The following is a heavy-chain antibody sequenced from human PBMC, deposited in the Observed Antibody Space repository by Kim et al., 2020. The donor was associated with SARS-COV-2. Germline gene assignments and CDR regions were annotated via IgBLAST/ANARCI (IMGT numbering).Heavy chain of an antibody. D-gene: IGHD3-22*01. V-gene: IGHV4-59*01. Sequence: NPSLQGRVTSSVDTSQNQFSLKLSSVTAAGTAVYYCAREGEDSSGYYYGYWGQGTLVTVSS. CDR3: AREGEDSSGYYYGY. J-gene: IGHJ4*02.